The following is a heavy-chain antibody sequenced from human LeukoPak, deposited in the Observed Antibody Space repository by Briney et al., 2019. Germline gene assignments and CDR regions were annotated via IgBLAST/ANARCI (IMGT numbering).Heavy chain of an antibody. Sequence: PGGSLRLSCAASGFTFSSYAMSWVRQAPGKGLEWVSAISGSGGSTYYADSVKGRFTISRDNAKNSLYLQMNSLRAEDTAVYYCARGRTCSSTNCYGEHTFSWGQGTLVTVSS. D-gene: IGHD2-2*01. J-gene: IGHJ5*02. V-gene: IGHV3-23*01. CDR3: ARGRTCSSTNCYGEHTFS. CDR2: ISGSGGST. CDR1: GFTFSSYA.